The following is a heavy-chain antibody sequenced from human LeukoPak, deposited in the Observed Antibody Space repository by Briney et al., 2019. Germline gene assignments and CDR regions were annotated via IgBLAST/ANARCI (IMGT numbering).Heavy chain of an antibody. J-gene: IGHJ4*02. Sequence: GGSLRLSCAASGFTFSSYIMNWVRQAPGKGLMWVSRIEGDGNRITYADPVKGRFTISRDNAKNTLYLQMNSLRAEDTAVYYCTRDWRNLGYDYWGQGTLVTVSS. V-gene: IGHV3-74*01. CDR3: TRDWRNLGYDY. CDR1: GFTFSSYI. CDR2: IEGDGNRI. D-gene: IGHD5-12*01.